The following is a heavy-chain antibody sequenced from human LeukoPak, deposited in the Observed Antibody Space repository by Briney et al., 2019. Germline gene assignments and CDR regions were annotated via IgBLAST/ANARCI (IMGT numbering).Heavy chain of an antibody. V-gene: IGHV3-9*01. CDR1: GFTFDDYA. J-gene: IGHJ6*02. CDR3: ARLGDFWSGYYVPNYGMDV. D-gene: IGHD3-3*01. CDR2: ISWNSGSI. Sequence: GGSLRLSCAASGFTFDDYAMHWVRQAPGKGLEWVSGISWNSGSIGYADSVKGRFTISRDNAKNTLYLQMNSLRAEDTAVYYCARLGDFWSGYYVPNYGMDVWGQGTTVTVSS.